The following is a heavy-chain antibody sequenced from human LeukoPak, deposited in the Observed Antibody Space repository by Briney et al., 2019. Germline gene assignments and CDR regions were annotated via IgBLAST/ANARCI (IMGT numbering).Heavy chain of an antibody. CDR1: GFTFSSYG. CDR2: IRYDGSNK. Sequence: GGSLRLSCAASGFTFSSYGMHWVRQAPGKGLEWVAFIRYDGSNKYYADSVKGRFTISRDNSKNTLYLQMNSLRAEDTAVYYCAKIKGGRIQGSEGNAFDIWGQGTMVTVSS. D-gene: IGHD5-18*01. CDR3: AKIKGGRIQGSEGNAFDI. J-gene: IGHJ3*02. V-gene: IGHV3-30*02.